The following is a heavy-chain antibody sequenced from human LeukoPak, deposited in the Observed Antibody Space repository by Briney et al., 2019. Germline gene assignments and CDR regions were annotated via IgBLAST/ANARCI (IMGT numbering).Heavy chain of an antibody. V-gene: IGHV1-2*06. J-gene: IGHJ4*02. CDR2: INPNSGDT. CDR1: GYTFTGYY. CDR3: ARDYCGGDCFPDY. D-gene: IGHD2-21*02. Sequence: ASVKVSCTASGYTFTGYYVHWVRQAPGQGLEWMGRINPNSGDTNYAQKFQGRVTMTGDTSISTAYMELSRLRSDDTAVYYCARDYCGGDCFPDYWGQGTLVTVSS.